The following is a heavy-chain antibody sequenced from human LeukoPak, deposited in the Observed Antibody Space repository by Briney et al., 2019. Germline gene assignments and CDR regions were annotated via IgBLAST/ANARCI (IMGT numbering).Heavy chain of an antibody. CDR2: INPSGGST. J-gene: IGHJ6*03. D-gene: IGHD5-12*01. Sequence: ASVKVSCKASGYTFTSYYMHWVRQAPGQGLEGMGIINPSGGSTSYAQKFQGRVTMTSDTSTSTVYMELSSLRSEDTAVYYCARDGDNSGYDRYYYYMDVWGKGTTVTVSS. CDR1: GYTFTSYY. V-gene: IGHV1-46*01. CDR3: ARDGDNSGYDRYYYYMDV.